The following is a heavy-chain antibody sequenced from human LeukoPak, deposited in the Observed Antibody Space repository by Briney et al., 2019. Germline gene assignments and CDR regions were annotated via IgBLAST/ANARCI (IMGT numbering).Heavy chain of an antibody. Sequence: PGRSLRLSCAASGFTFTSYCMHWVRQAPANGLEWVAVIINGGRTKYYADSVKGRFTSSRDNTKDTLYLQVNSLRTEDTAVYSCAREACSGSCHSDYFDYWGLGTLVTVSS. CDR2: IINGGRTK. J-gene: IGHJ4*02. V-gene: IGHV3-30*03. D-gene: IGHD2-15*01. CDR1: GFTFTSYC. CDR3: AREACSGSCHSDYFDY.